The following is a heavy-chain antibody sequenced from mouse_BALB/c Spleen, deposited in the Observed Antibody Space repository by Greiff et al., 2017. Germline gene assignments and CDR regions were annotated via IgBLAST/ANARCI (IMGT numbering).Heavy chain of an antibody. Sequence: EVKLMESGGGLVQPGGSLRLSCATSGFIFTDYYMSWVRQPPGKALEWLGFIRNKANGYTTEYSASVKGRFTISRDNSQSILYLQMNTLRAEDSATYYCARHDGYKYYYAMDYWGQGTSVTVSS. D-gene: IGHD2-3*01. J-gene: IGHJ4*01. V-gene: IGHV7-3*02. CDR3: ARHDGYKYYYAMDY. CDR2: IRNKANGYTT. CDR1: GFIFTDYY.